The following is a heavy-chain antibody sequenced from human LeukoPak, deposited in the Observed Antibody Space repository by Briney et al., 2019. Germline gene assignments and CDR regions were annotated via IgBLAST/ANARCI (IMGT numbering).Heavy chain of an antibody. D-gene: IGHD4-11*01. V-gene: IGHV1-69*08. J-gene: IGHJ4*02. Sequence: SVKVSFKASVGTFSSYTISWVRQAPGQGLEWMGRIIPILGRANYAQKFQGRVTITADQSMSTAYMELSSLRSEDTAVYYCARDSTTVTTGYWGQGTLVTVSS. CDR2: IIPILGRA. CDR3: ARDSTTVTTGY. CDR1: VGTFSSYT.